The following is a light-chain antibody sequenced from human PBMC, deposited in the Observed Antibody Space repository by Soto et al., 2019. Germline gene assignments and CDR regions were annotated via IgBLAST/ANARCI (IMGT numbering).Light chain of an antibody. V-gene: IGKV3-20*01. CDR2: RAS. J-gene: IGKJ1*01. CDR1: QSVSSNY. Sequence: EIVLTQSPGTLSLSQGERATLSCRASQSVSSNYLAWYQQKPGQAPRLLIYRASSRPTGIPDRFSGSGSGTDFTLTISRLKPEDFGVYFCQQYGSSPRTFGQGTRVEIK. CDR3: QQYGSSPRT.